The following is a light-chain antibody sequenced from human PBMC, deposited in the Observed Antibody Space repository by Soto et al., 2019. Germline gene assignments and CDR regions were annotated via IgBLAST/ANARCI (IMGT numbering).Light chain of an antibody. CDR2: EVS. V-gene: IGLV2-8*01. CDR3: SSYAGSNHLV. Sequence: QSVLTQPPSASGSPGQSVTISCTGTSSDVGGYNYVSWYQQHPGKAPKLMIYEVSKRPSGVPDRFSGSKSGNTASLTVSGLQAEEEADYYCSSYAGSNHLVFGGGTKLTVL. J-gene: IGLJ2*01. CDR1: SSDVGGYNY.